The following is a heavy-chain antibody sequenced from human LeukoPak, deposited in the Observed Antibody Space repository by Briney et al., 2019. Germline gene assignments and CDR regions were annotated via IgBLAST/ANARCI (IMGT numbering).Heavy chain of an antibody. V-gene: IGHV3-23*01. D-gene: IGHD3-3*01. CDR1: GFTFSSYG. J-gene: IGHJ3*02. CDR2: ISGSGGST. CDR3: TRHFLDPWRDAFDI. Sequence: GTLRLSCAASGFTFSSYGMSWVRQAPGKGLEWVSAISGSGGSTYYADSVKGRFTISRDDSKNTAYLQMNSLRTEDTAVYYCTRHFLDPWRDAFDIWGQGTMVTVSS.